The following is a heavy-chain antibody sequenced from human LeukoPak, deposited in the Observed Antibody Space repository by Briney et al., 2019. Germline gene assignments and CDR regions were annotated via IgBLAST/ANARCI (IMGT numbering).Heavy chain of an antibody. CDR2: ISTYNGNT. V-gene: IGHV1-18*01. CDR1: GYTFTSYG. Sequence: ASVKVSRKASGYTFTSYGITWVRQAPGQGLEWMGWISTYNGNTKYTQKLQGRVTMTTDTSTSTAYMELRSLRSDDTAVYYCARGDPGDGDYWGQGTLVTVSS. CDR3: ARGDPGDGDY. D-gene: IGHD7-27*01. J-gene: IGHJ4*02.